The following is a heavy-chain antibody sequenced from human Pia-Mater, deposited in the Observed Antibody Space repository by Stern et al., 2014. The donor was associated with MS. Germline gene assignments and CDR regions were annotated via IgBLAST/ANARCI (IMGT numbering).Heavy chain of an antibody. CDR2: IDPGRGAP. CDR1: GYRFSTFY. V-gene: IGHV1-2*06. CDR3: ARIYCSGDECYHSFDT. J-gene: IGHJ4*02. D-gene: IGHD3-16*02. Sequence: QVQLLQPGAEVKKPGASVKVSCKASGYRFSTFYLHWLRQAPGQGLQWIGRIDPGRGAPNSSQTFQGRLAMTRDRSITAAYLELSGLRSDDTAVYYCARIYCSGDECYHSFDTWGQGTLVTVSS.